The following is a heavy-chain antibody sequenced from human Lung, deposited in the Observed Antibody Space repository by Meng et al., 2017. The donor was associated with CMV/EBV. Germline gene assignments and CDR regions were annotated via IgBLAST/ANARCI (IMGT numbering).Heavy chain of an antibody. Sequence: ISSCNWWSWVRQPPGKGLEWIGEIYHSGSTNYTPSLKSRVTISVDKSKNQFSLKLSSVTAADTAVYYCASEGEYYYDSSGYYGYFDYWGQGTLVTVSS. CDR2: IYHSGST. D-gene: IGHD3-22*01. CDR3: ASEGEYYYDSSGYYGYFDY. V-gene: IGHV4-4*02. J-gene: IGHJ4*02. CDR1: ISSCNW.